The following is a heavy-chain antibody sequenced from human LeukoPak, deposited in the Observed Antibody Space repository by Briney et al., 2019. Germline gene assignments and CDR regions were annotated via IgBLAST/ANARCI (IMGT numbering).Heavy chain of an antibody. V-gene: IGHV4-30-4*01. CDR1: GGSISSGDYY. CDR3: ARGTMVRGALFDY. Sequence: PSQTLSLTCTVSGGSISSGDYYWSWIRQPPGKGLECIGYIYYSGSTYYNPSLKSRVTISVDTSKNQFSLQLSSVTAADTAVYYCARGTMVRGALFDYWGQGTLVTVSS. J-gene: IGHJ4*02. CDR2: IYYSGST. D-gene: IGHD3-10*01.